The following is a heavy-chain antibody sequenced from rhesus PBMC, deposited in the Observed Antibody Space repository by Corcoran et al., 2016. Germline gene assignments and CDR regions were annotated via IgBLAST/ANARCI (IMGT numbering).Heavy chain of an antibody. J-gene: IGHJ4*01. D-gene: IGHD4-29*01. CDR1: RASLSSKY. V-gene: IGHV4S2*01. Sequence: QVQLQESGPGLVKPPETLHLTFAVSRASLSSKYGRWIRQAPGKGLGWIGRIYVSGGSTDYNPSLKSRVTISIDTSKNQFSLKLSSVTAADTAVYYCARGSSYISYWGQGVLVTVSS. CDR2: IYVSGGST. CDR3: ARGSSYISY.